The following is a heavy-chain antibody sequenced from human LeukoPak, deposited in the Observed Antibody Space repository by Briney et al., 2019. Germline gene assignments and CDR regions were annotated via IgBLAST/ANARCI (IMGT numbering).Heavy chain of an antibody. CDR3: ARGVGMVYAMSYYYGMDV. CDR2: INHSGST. V-gene: IGHV4-34*01. Sequence: SETLSLTCAVYGGSFSGYYWSWIRQPPGKGLEWIREINHSGSTNYNPSLKSRVTISVDTSKNQFSLKLSSVTAADTAVYYCARGVGMVYAMSYYYGMDVWGQGTTVTVSS. D-gene: IGHD2-8*01. J-gene: IGHJ6*02. CDR1: GGSFSGYY.